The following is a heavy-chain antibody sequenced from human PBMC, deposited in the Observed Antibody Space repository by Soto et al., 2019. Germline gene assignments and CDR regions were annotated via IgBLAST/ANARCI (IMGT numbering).Heavy chain of an antibody. CDR2: IYYSGST. CDR3: ARQATTVTFDY. D-gene: IGHD4-17*01. V-gene: IGHV4-59*01. CDR1: GGSISRYY. Sequence: PSETLSLTCTVSGGSISRYYWSWIRQPPGKGLEWIGYIYYSGSTNYNPSLKSRVTISVDTSKNQFSLKLSSVTAADTAVYYCARQATTVTFDYWGQGTLVTVSS. J-gene: IGHJ4*02.